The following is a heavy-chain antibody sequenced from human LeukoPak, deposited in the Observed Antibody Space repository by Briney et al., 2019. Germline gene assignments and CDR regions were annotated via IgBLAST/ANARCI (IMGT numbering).Heavy chain of an antibody. D-gene: IGHD2-2*01. CDR2: IPYDGSQN. CDR1: AFPFIGYT. V-gene: IGHV3-30*04. J-gene: IGHJ4*02. CDR3: AREGRFKAQHLFDY. Sequence: GGSLRLSCAASAFPFIGYTMHWVRQAPGKGLEWVAGIPYDGSQNSYADSVKGRFSISRDNSKSALYLQLSSLRPEDTAVYYCAREGRFKAQHLFDYWGQGTMVTVSS.